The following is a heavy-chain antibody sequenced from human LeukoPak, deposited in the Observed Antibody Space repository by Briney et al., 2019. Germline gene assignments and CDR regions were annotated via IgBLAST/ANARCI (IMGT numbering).Heavy chain of an antibody. CDR1: GFTFRDYY. Sequence: PGGSLRLSCSASGFTFRDYYMSWIPQAPGKGVEWVLYICSSGSTLYYADSVKGRFTISRDNAKNSLYLQMNSLRAEDTAVYYCASTGGGYCSSTSCHAPYDYWGQGTLVTVSS. CDR2: ICSSGSTL. V-gene: IGHV3-11*01. D-gene: IGHD2-2*01. CDR3: ASTGGGYCSSTSCHAPYDY. J-gene: IGHJ4*02.